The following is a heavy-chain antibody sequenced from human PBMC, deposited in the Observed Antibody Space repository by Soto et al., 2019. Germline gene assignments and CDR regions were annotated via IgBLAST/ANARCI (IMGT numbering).Heavy chain of an antibody. Sequence: VQLVESGGGLVQPGRSLRLSCAASGFTFDDYAMHWVRQAPGKGLEWVSGISWNSGSIGYADSVKGRFTISRDNAKNSLYLQMNSLRAEDTALYYCAKDGREGAFDIWGQGTMVTVSS. CDR1: GFTFDDYA. V-gene: IGHV3-9*01. D-gene: IGHD1-26*01. CDR2: ISWNSGSI. J-gene: IGHJ3*02. CDR3: AKDGREGAFDI.